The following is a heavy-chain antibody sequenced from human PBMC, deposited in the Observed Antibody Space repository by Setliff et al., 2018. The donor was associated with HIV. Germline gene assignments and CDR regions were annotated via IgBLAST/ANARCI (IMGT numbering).Heavy chain of an antibody. CDR2: IYHSGTT. V-gene: IGHV4-39*01. CDR1: GGSISSGSFY. CDR3: ARHSIVWFHPDY. D-gene: IGHD6-19*01. J-gene: IGHJ4*02. Sequence: KPSETLSLTCTVSGGSISSGSFYWGWIRQPPGKGLGWIGTIYHSGTTYYNPSLKSRVTISVDTSKNQFSLKLSSVTAADTAVYYCARHSIVWFHPDYWGQGTPVTVSS.